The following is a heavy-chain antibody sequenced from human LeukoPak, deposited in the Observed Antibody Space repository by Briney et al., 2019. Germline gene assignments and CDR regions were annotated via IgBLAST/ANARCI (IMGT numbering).Heavy chain of an antibody. CDR3: AKVGAVERYYYYYMDV. D-gene: IGHD6-19*01. CDR1: GFTFSSNA. V-gene: IGHV3-23*01. CDR2: ISGGGGST. J-gene: IGHJ6*03. Sequence: GGSLRLSCAASGFTFSSNAMGWVGHAPGKERKWVSAISGGGGSTYYADSVRGPFTISRANSKNTWYLQMNSLRAEDTAVYYCAKVGAVERYYYYYMDVWGKGTTVTVYS.